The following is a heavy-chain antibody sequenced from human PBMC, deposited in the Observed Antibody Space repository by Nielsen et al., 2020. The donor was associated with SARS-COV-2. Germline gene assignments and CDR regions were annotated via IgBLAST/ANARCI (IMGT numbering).Heavy chain of an antibody. CDR2: IYTSGST. CDR3: ASRYSSGWSYYYYYGMDV. D-gene: IGHD6-19*01. CDR1: GGSISSGSYY. V-gene: IGHV4-61*02. J-gene: IGHJ6*02. Sequence: SETLSLTCTVSGGSISSGSYYWSWIRQPAGKGLEWIGRIYTSGSTNYNPSLKSRVTISVDTSKNQFSLKLSSVTAADTAVYYCASRYSSGWSYYYYYGMDVWGQGTTVTVSS.